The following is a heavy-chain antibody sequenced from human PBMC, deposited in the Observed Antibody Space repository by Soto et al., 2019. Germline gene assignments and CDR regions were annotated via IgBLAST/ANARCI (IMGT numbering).Heavy chain of an antibody. Sequence: ASVKVSCKASGYTFTSYYMHWVRQAPGQGLGWMGIINPSGGSTSYAQKFQGRVTMTRDTSTSTVYMELSSLRSEDTAVYYCARDIAAAGRISAYNYWGQGTLVTVSS. CDR1: GYTFTSYY. CDR3: ARDIAAAGRISAYNY. CDR2: INPSGGST. D-gene: IGHD6-13*01. V-gene: IGHV1-46*01. J-gene: IGHJ4*02.